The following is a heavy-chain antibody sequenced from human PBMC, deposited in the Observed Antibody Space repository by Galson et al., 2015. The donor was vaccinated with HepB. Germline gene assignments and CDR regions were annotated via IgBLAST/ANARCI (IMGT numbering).Heavy chain of an antibody. CDR3: ARYPVPGYCSGGSCGLYYYYGMDV. D-gene: IGHD2-15*01. V-gene: IGHV3-74*01. CDR2: INSDGSST. CDR1: GFTFSSYW. J-gene: IGHJ6*02. Sequence: SLRLSCAASGFTFSSYWMHWVRQAPGKGLVWVSRINSDGSSTSYADSVKGRFTISRDNAKNTLYLQMNSLRAEDTAVYYCARYPVPGYCSGGSCGLYYYYGMDVWGQGTTVTVSS.